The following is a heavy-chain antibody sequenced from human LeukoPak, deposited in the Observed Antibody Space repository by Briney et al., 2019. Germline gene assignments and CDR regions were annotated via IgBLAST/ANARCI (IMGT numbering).Heavy chain of an antibody. D-gene: IGHD3-22*01. CDR1: GFTFSSYA. J-gene: IGHJ4*02. CDR2: ISGSGGST. Sequence: GSLRLSCAASGFTFSSYAMTWVRQAPGKGLEWVSAISGSGGSTYYADAVKGRFTISRDNSKKTVFLQMNSLRAEDTAVYYCAKTNYYDSSGYYWGQGTLVTVSS. CDR3: AKTNYYDSSGYY. V-gene: IGHV3-23*01.